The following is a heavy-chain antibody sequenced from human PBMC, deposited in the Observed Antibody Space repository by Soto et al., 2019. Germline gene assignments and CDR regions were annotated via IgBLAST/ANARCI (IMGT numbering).Heavy chain of an antibody. CDR3: AXXXXXDSDAFDI. CDR2: IIPILGIA. J-gene: IGHJ3*02. Sequence: QVQLVQSGAEVKKPGSSVKVSCKASGGTFSSYTISWVRQAPGQGLEWMGRIIPILGIANYAQKFQGRVXXXXXXSXXXXXMXLXXXXXXXTXVYYCAXXXXXDSDAFDIWGQGTMVTVSS. CDR1: GGTFSSYT. D-gene: IGHD4-17*01. V-gene: IGHV1-69*02.